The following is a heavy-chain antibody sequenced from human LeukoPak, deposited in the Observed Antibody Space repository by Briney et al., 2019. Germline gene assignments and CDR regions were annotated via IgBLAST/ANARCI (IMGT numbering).Heavy chain of an antibody. J-gene: IGHJ6*02. D-gene: IGHD3-9*01. CDR3: AREYDILTGYYRTYGMDV. Sequence: ASVKVSCKASGYTFTCYYMHWVRKAPGQGLEWMGWINPNSGGTNYAQKFQGRVTMTRDTSISAAYMELSRLRSDDTAVYYCAREYDILTGYYRTYGMDVWGQGTTVTVSS. CDR1: GYTFTCYY. V-gene: IGHV1-2*02. CDR2: INPNSGGT.